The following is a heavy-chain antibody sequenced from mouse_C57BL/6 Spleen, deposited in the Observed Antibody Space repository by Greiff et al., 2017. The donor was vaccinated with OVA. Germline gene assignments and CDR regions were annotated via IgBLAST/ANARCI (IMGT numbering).Heavy chain of an antibody. J-gene: IGHJ1*03. CDR3: AKDGASYKLDWYFDV. CDR1: GYTFTSYW. D-gene: IGHD3-3*01. CDR2: INPSNGGT. V-gene: IGHV1-53*01. Sequence: QVQLKQPGTELVKPGASVKLSCKASGYTFTSYWMHWVKQRPGQGLEWIGNINPSNGGTNYNEKFKSKATLTVDKSSSTAYMQLSSLPSEVSSVYTGAKDGASYKLDWYFDVWGTGTTVTVSS.